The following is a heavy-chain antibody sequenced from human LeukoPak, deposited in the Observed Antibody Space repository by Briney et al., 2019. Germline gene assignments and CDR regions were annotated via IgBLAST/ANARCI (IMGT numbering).Heavy chain of an antibody. CDR3: AKDIAAAADPYDAFDI. V-gene: IGHV3-23*01. Sequence: PGGSLRLSCAASGFTFSSYAMSWVRQAPGKGLEWVSAISGSGGSTYYADSVKGRFTISRDNSKNTLYLQMNSLRAEDTAVYYCAKDIAAAADPYDAFDIWGQGTMVTVSS. J-gene: IGHJ3*02. D-gene: IGHD6-13*01. CDR1: GFTFSSYA. CDR2: ISGSGGST.